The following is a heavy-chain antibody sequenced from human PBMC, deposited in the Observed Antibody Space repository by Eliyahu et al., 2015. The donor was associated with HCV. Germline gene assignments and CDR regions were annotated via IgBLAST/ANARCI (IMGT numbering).Heavy chain of an antibody. J-gene: IGHJ5*02. CDR1: XGSLTTXX. Sequence: QVQLQESGPGLVKPSETLSLXCTVXXGSLTTXXWXWXRQPPGKGLXWIGYIHYSGSTNYNXSLKRRVTMSLHTSKNQFSLNLTSVTAADTAVYYCASGGGGIAVAGTGGWFDPWGQGTLVTVSS. CDR3: ASGGGGIAVAGTGGWFDP. CDR2: IHYSGST. D-gene: IGHD6-19*01. V-gene: IGHV4-59*01.